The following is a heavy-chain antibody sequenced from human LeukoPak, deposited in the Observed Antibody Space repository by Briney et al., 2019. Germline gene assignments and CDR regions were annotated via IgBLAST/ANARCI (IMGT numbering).Heavy chain of an antibody. Sequence: GRSLRLSCAASGFTFSSYGMHWVRQAPGKGLEWVAVISYDGSNKYYADSVKGRFTISRDNSKNTLYLQMNSLRAEDTAVYYCAKAPYYYYGMDVWGQGTTVTVSS. CDR2: ISYDGSNK. J-gene: IGHJ6*02. V-gene: IGHV3-30*18. CDR3: AKAPYYYYGMDV. CDR1: GFTFSSYG.